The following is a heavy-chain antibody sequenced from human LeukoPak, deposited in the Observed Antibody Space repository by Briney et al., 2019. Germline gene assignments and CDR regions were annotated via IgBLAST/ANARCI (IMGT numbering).Heavy chain of an antibody. CDR3: ARARRYCSSTSCYSDFHY. Sequence: ASVKVSCKASGYTFTMYDINGVRPATAQGREWMGWMNPNRGNTGYAQKFQGRVTITKNTSISTAYMELSSLRSEDTAVYYCARARRYCSSTSCYSDFHYWGQGTLVTVSS. CDR2: MNPNRGNT. J-gene: IGHJ4*02. V-gene: IGHV1-8*03. D-gene: IGHD2-2*01. CDR1: GYTFTMYD.